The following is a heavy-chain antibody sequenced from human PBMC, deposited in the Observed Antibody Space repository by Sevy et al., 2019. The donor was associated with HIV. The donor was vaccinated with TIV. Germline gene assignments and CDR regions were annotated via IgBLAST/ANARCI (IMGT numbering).Heavy chain of an antibody. V-gene: IGHV3-23*01. CDR2: ISGSGGST. Sequence: GGSLRLSCAASGFTFSSYAMSWVRQAPGKGLEWVSAISGSGGSTYYADSMKGRFTISRDNSKNTLYLQMNSLRAEDTAVYYCAKPQYSSDYFDYWGQGTLVTVSS. D-gene: IGHD6-19*01. J-gene: IGHJ4*02. CDR1: GFTFSSYA. CDR3: AKPQYSSDYFDY.